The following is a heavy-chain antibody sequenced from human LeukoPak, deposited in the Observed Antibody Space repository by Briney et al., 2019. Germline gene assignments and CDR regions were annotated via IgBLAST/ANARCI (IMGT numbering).Heavy chain of an antibody. J-gene: IGHJ6*02. D-gene: IGHD2-15*01. CDR1: GGTFSSYA. V-gene: IGHV1-69*04. Sequence: ASVKVSCKASGGTFSSYAISWVRQAPGQGLEWMGRIIPILGIANYAQKFQGRVTITADKPTSTAYMELSSLRSEDTAVYYCASPVVYYYYGMDVWGQGTTVTVSS. CDR3: ASPVVYYYYGMDV. CDR2: IIPILGIA.